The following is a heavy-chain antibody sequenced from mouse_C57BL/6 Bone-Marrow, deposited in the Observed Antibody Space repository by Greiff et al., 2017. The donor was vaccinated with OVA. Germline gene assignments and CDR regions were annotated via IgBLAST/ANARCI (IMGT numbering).Heavy chain of an antibody. Sequence: ESGPGLVKPSQSLSLTCSVTGYSITSGYYWNWIRQFPGNKLEWMGYISYDGSNNYNPSLKNRISITRDTSKNQFFLKLNSVTTEDTATYYCARYGPYAMDYWGQGTSVTVSS. CDR3: ARYGPYAMDY. CDR2: ISYDGSN. D-gene: IGHD2-10*02. V-gene: IGHV3-6*01. CDR1: GYSITSGYY. J-gene: IGHJ4*01.